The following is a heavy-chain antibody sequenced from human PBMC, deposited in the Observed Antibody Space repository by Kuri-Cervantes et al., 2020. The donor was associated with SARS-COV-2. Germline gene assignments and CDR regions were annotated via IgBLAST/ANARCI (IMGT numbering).Heavy chain of an antibody. CDR2: ITWDGYNT. CDR1: GFTLDDYG. D-gene: IGHD3-9*01. J-gene: IGHJ4*02. CDR3: ARDLLDYDIIH. V-gene: IGHV3-43D*03. Sequence: GGSLRLSCAASGFTLDDYGMYWVRQPPGKGLEWVSCITWDGYNTFYADSVKGRFTISRDNAKNTLYLQMNSLRAEDTAVYYCARDLLDYDIIHWGQGTLVTVSS.